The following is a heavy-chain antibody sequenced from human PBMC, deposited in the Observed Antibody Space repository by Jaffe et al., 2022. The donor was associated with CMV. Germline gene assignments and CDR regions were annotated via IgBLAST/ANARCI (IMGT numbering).Heavy chain of an antibody. CDR2: IKQDGSEK. CDR3: AREFGVLRYFDRVGGVY. D-gene: IGHD3-9*01. CDR1: GFTFSSYW. Sequence: EVQLVESGGGLVQPGGSLRLSCAASGFTFSSYWMSWVRQAPGKGLEWVANIKQDGSEKYYVDSVKGRFTISRDNAKNSLYLQMNSLRAEDTAVYYCAREFGVLRYFDRVGGVYWGQGTLVTVSS. V-gene: IGHV3-7*03. J-gene: IGHJ4*02.